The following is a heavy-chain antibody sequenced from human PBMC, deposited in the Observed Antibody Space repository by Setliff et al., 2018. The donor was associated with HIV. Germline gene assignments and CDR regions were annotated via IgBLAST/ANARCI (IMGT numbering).Heavy chain of an antibody. V-gene: IGHV4-39*07. J-gene: IGHJ1*01. CDR1: GGSISSSYYY. CDR3: ARVADSSSWPRYFQY. D-gene: IGHD6-13*01. Sequence: SETLSLTCTVSGGSISSSYYYWGWVRQPPGKGLEWIGSIYYTGSTYYNSPLKSRVTISIDTSKNQFSLRLDSVTAADTAVYYCARVADSSSWPRYFQYWGQGTLVTVSS. CDR2: IYYTGST.